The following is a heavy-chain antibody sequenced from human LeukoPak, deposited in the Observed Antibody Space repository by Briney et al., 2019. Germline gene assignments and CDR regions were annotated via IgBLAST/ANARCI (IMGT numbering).Heavy chain of an antibody. CDR2: IIPIFGTA. CDR1: GGTFSSYA. D-gene: IGHD2-21*02. J-gene: IGHJ1*01. Sequence: ASVKVSCKASGGTFSSYAISWVRQAPGQGLEWMGRIIPIFGTANYAQKFQGRVTITTDESTSTAYMELSSLRSEDTAVYYCARGPISFGDPIFQHWGQGTLVTVSS. CDR3: ARGPISFGDPIFQH. V-gene: IGHV1-69*05.